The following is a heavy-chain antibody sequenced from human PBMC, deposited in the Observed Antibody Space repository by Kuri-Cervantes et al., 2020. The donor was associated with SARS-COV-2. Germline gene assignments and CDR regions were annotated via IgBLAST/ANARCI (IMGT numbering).Heavy chain of an antibody. D-gene: IGHD2-2*01. J-gene: IGHJ4*02. CDR3: ARVGAYLGYCSSTSCYGPFDY. Sequence: SETLSLTCTVSGYSISSGYYWGWIRQPPGKGLEWIGSIYHSGSTYYNPPLKSRVTISVDTSKNQFSLKLSSVTAADTAVYYCARVGAYLGYCSSTSCYGPFDYWGQGTLVTVSS. V-gene: IGHV4-38-2*02. CDR2: IYHSGST. CDR1: GYSISSGYY.